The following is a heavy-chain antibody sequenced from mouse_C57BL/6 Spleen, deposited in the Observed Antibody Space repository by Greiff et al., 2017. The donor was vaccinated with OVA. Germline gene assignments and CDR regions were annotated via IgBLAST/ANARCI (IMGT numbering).Heavy chain of an antibody. V-gene: IGHV1-54*01. D-gene: IGHD1-1*01. CDR1: GYAFTNYL. J-gene: IGHJ2*01. CDR2: INPGSGGT. CDR3: ARALLRYPLFDY. Sequence: VQLQQSGAELVRPGTSVKVSCKASGYAFTNYLIEWVKQRPGQGLEWIGVINPGSGGTNYNEKFKGKATLTADKSSSTAYMQLSSLTSEDSAVEFCARALLRYPLFDYWGQGTTLTVSS.